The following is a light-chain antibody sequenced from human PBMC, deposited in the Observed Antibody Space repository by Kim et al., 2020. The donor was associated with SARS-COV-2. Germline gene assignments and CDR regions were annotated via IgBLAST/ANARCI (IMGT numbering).Light chain of an antibody. J-gene: IGLJ2*01. CDR2: EDN. CDR3: QSYDSSNVV. V-gene: IGLV6-57*02. CDR1: SGSIASNY. Sequence: GKTVTISCTGSSGSIASNYVQWYQQRPGSAPTTVIYEDNQRPSGVTDRFSGSIDSSSNSASLTISGLKTEDEADYYCQSYDSSNVVFGGGTQLTVL.